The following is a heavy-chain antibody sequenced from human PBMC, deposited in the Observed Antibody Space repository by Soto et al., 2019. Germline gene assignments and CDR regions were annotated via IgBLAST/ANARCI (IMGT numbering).Heavy chain of an antibody. Sequence: ASVKVSCKASGYTFTSYDINWVRQATGQGLEWMGWISAYNGNTNYAQKLQGRVTMTTDTSTSTAYMELRSLRSDDTAVYYCARDEAGWFGENYMDVWGKGTTVTVSS. D-gene: IGHD3-10*01. V-gene: IGHV1-18*01. CDR1: GYTFTSYD. CDR2: ISAYNGNT. J-gene: IGHJ6*03. CDR3: ARDEAGWFGENYMDV.